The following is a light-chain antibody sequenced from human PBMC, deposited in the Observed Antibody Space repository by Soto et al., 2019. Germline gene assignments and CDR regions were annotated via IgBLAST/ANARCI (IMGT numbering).Light chain of an antibody. CDR3: CAYAGGASVV. Sequence: SALTKPASVSGSPGQSITISCTGTSSDIGRYNLVSWYQQHPGKAPTLIIYEDIERPSGVSDRFSGSKSGNTASLTISGLQTEDEADYYCCAYAGGASVVFCGGTKPTVL. CDR1: SSDIGRYNL. J-gene: IGLJ2*01. CDR2: EDI. V-gene: IGLV2-23*01.